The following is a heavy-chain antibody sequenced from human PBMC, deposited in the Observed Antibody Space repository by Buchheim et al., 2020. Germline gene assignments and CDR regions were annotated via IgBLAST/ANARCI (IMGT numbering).Heavy chain of an antibody. CDR2: ITTSGYTK. D-gene: IGHD3-10*01. V-gene: IGHV3-48*03. CDR1: EFTLSDYE. J-gene: IGHJ1*01. Sequence: EVHLVESGGDSVQPGGSLRLSCAGTEFTLSDYEMHWVRQAPRKGLEWVSSITTSGYTKYYADSVKGRFTISRDNAKNSLYLEMNSLRVEDTALYYCASGFHWGLGTL. CDR3: ASGFH.